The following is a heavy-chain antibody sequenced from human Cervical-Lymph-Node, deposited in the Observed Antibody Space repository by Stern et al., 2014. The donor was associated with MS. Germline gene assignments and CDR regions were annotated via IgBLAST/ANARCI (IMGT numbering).Heavy chain of an antibody. V-gene: IGHV4-59*01. CDR2: ISDNGIT. J-gene: IGHJ4*02. CDR1: GGSISGSD. D-gene: IGHD2-15*01. Sequence: QVQLQESGPGLVKPSETLSLSCTVSGGSISGSDWGWFRQSPGKGLEWIGRISDNGITNYSPSLKRRVTISLDTPKNQFSLKMRSVTAADTAVYYCARRYCSGGPCHYFDYWGQGSLVTVSS. CDR3: ARRYCSGGPCHYFDY.